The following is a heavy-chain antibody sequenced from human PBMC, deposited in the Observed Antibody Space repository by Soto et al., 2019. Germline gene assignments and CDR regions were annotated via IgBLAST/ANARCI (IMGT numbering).Heavy chain of an antibody. Sequence: QVQLQESGPGLVKPSGTLSLTCAVSGASINDSYWWSWVRQTPGKGLEWIGEIYHSGSTNYHPSLKSRVTMSVDKSKNLFSLKLSFVTAADTGFYYCTREGLAVAGIEFWGPGTLVTVSS. CDR1: GASINDSYW. D-gene: IGHD6-13*01. V-gene: IGHV4-4*02. CDR3: TREGLAVAGIEF. CDR2: IYHSGST. J-gene: IGHJ4*02.